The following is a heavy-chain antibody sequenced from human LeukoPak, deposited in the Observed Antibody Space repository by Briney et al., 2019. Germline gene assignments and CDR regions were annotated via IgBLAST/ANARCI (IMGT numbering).Heavy chain of an antibody. CDR3: ASGGSGSYYNVGAFDI. V-gene: IGHV3-66*01. D-gene: IGHD3-10*01. CDR1: GFTVSSKY. CDR2: IYSGGST. Sequence: PGGSLSLSCAASGFTVSSKYMSWLRPAPGRALEWVSVIYSGGSTYYADSVKGRFTISRDNSKNTLYLQMNSLRAEDTAVYYCASGGSGSYYNVGAFDIWGQGTMVTVSS. J-gene: IGHJ3*02.